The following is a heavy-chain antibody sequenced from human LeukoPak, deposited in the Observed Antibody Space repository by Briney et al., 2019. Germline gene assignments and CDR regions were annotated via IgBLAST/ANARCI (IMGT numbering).Heavy chain of an antibody. J-gene: IGHJ6*03. Sequence: GGSLRLSCAASGFTFSSYAMSWVRQAPGKGLEWVSAISGSGGSTYYADSVKGRFTISRDNSKNTLYLQMNSLRAEDTAVYYCANLRDIYGSGSYYTSEYMDVWGKGTTVTVSS. D-gene: IGHD3-10*01. CDR1: GFTFSSYA. V-gene: IGHV3-23*01. CDR3: ANLRDIYGSGSYYTSEYMDV. CDR2: ISGSGGST.